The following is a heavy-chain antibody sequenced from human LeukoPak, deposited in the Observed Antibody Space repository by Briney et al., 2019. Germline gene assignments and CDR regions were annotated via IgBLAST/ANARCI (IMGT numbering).Heavy chain of an antibody. Sequence: MSSETPSLTCTVSGGSISSGDYYWGWIRQPPGKGLEWIGYIYYSGSTYYNPSLKSRVTISVDTSKNQFSLKLSSVTAADTAVYYCARANGGNYWYFDLWGRGTLVTVSS. CDR3: ARANGGNYWYFDL. CDR1: GGSISSGDYY. D-gene: IGHD4-23*01. J-gene: IGHJ2*01. V-gene: IGHV4-30-4*08. CDR2: IYYSGST.